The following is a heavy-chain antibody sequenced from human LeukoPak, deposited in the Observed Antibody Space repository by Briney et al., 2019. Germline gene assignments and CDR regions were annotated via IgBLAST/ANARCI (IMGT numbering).Heavy chain of an antibody. D-gene: IGHD2-2*01. J-gene: IGHJ3*02. CDR1: GGSLRGYY. CDR3: ARWRRYCSSTSCLDAFDI. CDR2: INHSVGT. Sequence: PETLSLTCAVCGGSLRGYYWSSIRHPPREGLWWIWEINHSVGTNYNPSLKSRVTISVDTSPNQISLKLSSVTAAHTAVYYSARWRRYCSSTSCLDAFDIWAQGTMVTVS. V-gene: IGHV4-34*01.